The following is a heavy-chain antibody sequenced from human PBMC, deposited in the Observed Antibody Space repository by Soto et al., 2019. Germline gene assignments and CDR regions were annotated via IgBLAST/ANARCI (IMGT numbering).Heavy chain of an antibody. CDR1: GGTFSSYS. CDR2: IIPIFGTA. J-gene: IGHJ4*02. CDR3: AIEYSSSPPYYPIGY. Sequence: LGKVSCKASGGTFSSYSISWVRQAPGQGLEWMGGIIPIFGTANYAQKFQGRVTITADESTSTAYMELSSLRSEDTAVYYCAIEYSSSPPYYPIGYWGQGTLVTVSS. V-gene: IGHV1-69*13. D-gene: IGHD6-6*01.